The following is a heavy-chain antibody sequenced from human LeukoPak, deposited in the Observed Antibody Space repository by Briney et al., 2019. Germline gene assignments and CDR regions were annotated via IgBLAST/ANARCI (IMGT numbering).Heavy chain of an antibody. CDR2: ISSGSSTI. CDR1: GFTFSAYS. Sequence: QPGGSLRLSCAASGFTFSAYSVNWVRQAPGKGLEWVSYISSGSSTIYYADSVKGRLAISRDNAKNSLYLQMNSLRDEDTAVYFCATSYQNAFAIWGQGTMVTVSS. CDR3: ATSYQNAFAI. J-gene: IGHJ3*02. V-gene: IGHV3-48*02. D-gene: IGHD2-2*01.